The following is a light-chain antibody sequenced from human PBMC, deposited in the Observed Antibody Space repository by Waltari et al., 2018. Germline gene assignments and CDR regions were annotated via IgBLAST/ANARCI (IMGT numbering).Light chain of an antibody. J-gene: IGKJ1*01. CDR1: SVLYSSNNKNY. CDR3: QQYYSTPWT. CDR2: WAS. Sequence: SVLYSSNNKNYLAWYQKKPGQPPKLLIYWASTRESGVPDRFSGSGSGTDFTLTISSLQAEDVAVYYCQQYYSTPWTFGQGTKVEIK. V-gene: IGKV4-1*01.